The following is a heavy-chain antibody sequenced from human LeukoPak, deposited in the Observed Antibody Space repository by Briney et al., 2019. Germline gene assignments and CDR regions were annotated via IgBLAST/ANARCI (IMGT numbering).Heavy chain of an antibody. V-gene: IGHV3-7*05. J-gene: IGHJ4*02. Sequence: PGGSLRLSCAASGFTFSRYYMTWVRQAPGKGLEWVASIKRDGTEKYYVDSVRGRFTISRDNGENSLFLQMNSLITEDTAVYYCARGGGWDFDQWGQGTLATVSS. CDR2: IKRDGTEK. CDR3: ARGGGWDFDQ. CDR1: GFTFSRYY. D-gene: IGHD6-19*01.